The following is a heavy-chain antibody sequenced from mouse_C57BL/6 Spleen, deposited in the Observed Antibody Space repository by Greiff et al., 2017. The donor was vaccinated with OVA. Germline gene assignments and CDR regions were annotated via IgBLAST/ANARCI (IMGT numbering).Heavy chain of an antibody. Sequence: VQLQQSGPVLVKPGASVKMSCKASGYTFTDYYMHWVKQSHGKSLEWIGVINPYNGGTSYNQKFKGKATLTVDKSSSTAYMELNRLTSEDSAVYYWAREGECDAMDYWGQGTSVTVSA. CDR2: INPYNGGT. CDR3: AREGECDAMDY. J-gene: IGHJ4*01. V-gene: IGHV1-19*01. CDR1: GYTFTDYY.